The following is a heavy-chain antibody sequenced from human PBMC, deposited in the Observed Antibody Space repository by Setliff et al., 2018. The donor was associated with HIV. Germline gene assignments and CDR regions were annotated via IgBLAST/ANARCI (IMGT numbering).Heavy chain of an antibody. CDR3: ARDLSNSELYYFYYMDV. D-gene: IGHD4-4*01. J-gene: IGHJ6*03. V-gene: IGHV4-34*01. CDR1: GGSVRGYY. Sequence: SETLSLTCSVYGGSVRGYYWSWIRQSPGGGLEWIGEIKHSGSSNYNPSLKSRVTISIDTSKNQFSLRVNSVTAADTAMYYCARDLSNSELYYFYYMDVWGKGTTVTVSS. CDR2: IKHSGSS.